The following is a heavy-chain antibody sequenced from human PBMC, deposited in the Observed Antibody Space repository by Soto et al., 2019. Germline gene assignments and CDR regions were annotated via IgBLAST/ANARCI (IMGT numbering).Heavy chain of an antibody. CDR3: ARDFIAARPTYYYGMDV. CDR2: ISSSSYI. V-gene: IGHV3-21*01. J-gene: IGHJ6*02. D-gene: IGHD6-6*01. Sequence: EVQLVESGGGLVQPGGSLRLSCAASGFTFSSYSMNWVRQAPGKGLEWVSSISSSSYIYYADSVKGRFTISRDNAKNSLYLQMNSLRAEDTAVYYCARDFIAARPTYYYGMDVWGQGTTVTVSS. CDR1: GFTFSSYS.